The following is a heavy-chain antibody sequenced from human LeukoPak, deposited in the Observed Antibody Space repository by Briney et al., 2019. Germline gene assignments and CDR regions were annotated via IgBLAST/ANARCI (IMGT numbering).Heavy chain of an antibody. CDR1: GYSFTSYW. V-gene: IGHV5-51*01. CDR3: ARRGETMDPFDY. D-gene: IGHD3-10*01. J-gene: IGHJ4*02. CDR2: IYHGESDT. Sequence: GESLKISFKDSGYSFTSYWIGLGRQMPGKGLEVIGIIYHGESDTRYSPSLQGKVTISADKSINTAYLQWSSLKASDTAIYYCARRGETMDPFDYWGQGTMSPSAQ.